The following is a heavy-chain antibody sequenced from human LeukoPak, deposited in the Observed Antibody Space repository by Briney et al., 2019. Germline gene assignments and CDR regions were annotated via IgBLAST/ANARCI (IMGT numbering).Heavy chain of an antibody. Sequence: GGSLRLSCAASGFTFSSYGMHWVRQAPGKGLEWVAVIWYDGSNKYYADSVKGRFTISRDNSKNTLYLQMNSLRGEDTAVYYCARDRGDGSGTYCDYWGRGTLVTVSS. CDR3: ARDRGDGSGTYCDY. CDR1: GFTFSSYG. V-gene: IGHV3-33*01. CDR2: IWYDGSNK. D-gene: IGHD3-10*01. J-gene: IGHJ4*02.